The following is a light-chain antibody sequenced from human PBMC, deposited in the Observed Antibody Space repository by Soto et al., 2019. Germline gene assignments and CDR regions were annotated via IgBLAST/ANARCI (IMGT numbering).Light chain of an antibody. J-gene: IGLJ3*02. CDR1: SGYIASDY. Sequence: NFMLTQPHSVSDSPGKTVTISCTRDSGYIASDYVQWYRQRPGSSPTTLIYEGNQRPSGVPDRFSGSIDSSSNSASLTISGLKTEVEADYYCQSYDGSNWVFGGGTKVTVL. V-gene: IGLV6-57*01. CDR3: QSYDGSNWV. CDR2: EGN.